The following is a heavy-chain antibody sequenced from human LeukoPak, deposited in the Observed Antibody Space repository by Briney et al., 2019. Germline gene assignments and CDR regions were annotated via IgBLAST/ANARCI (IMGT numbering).Heavy chain of an antibody. Sequence: SETLSLTCTVSGGSISTYYWSWIRQPPGKGLEWVGYIRYSGSANYNPSLRSRVTISTDTSKNQFSLKLSSVTAADTAVYHCARLVYDSRGYYFDYWGQGTLVTVSS. CDR1: GGSISTYY. J-gene: IGHJ4*02. V-gene: IGHV4-59*08. CDR3: ARLVYDSRGYYFDY. D-gene: IGHD3-22*01. CDR2: IRYSGSA.